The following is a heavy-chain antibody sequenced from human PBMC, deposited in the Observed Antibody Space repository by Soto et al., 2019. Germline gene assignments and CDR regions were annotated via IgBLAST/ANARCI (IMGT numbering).Heavy chain of an antibody. CDR1: GVSVSDSNYH. CDR2: IYYTGTS. V-gene: IGHV4-61*01. D-gene: IGHD5-18*01. J-gene: IGHJ6*02. CDR3: ARERATVRVKSKYYYGMDV. Sequence: QVQLQESGPGLVKPSETLSLTCSVSGVSVSDSNYHWMWIRQPPGKGLEWIGYIYYTGTSSYNPSLKSRVTFSVDRSKNQFSLKVTSVTAADAAVYYCARERATVRVKSKYYYGMDVWGQGTRVTVSS.